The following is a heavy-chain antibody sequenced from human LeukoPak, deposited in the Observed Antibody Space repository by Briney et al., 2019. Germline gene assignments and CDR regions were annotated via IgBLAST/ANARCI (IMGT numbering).Heavy chain of an antibody. D-gene: IGHD4-17*01. Sequence: PGGSLRLSCAASGFTFSNYGIHWVRQAPGKGLEWVAVISYDGIHKFYTESVKGRFTISRDNSKNTLYLQMNSLRVEDAAVYYCARDDYGDYFFFGGKGATVTISS. CDR1: GFTFSNYG. J-gene: IGHJ6*04. CDR2: ISYDGIHK. V-gene: IGHV3-30*03. CDR3: ARDDYGDYFFF.